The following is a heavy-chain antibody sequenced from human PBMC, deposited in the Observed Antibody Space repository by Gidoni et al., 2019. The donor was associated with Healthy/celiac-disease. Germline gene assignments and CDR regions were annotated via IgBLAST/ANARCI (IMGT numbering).Heavy chain of an antibody. CDR1: GGTFSSYA. CDR2: IIPIFGTA. Sequence: QVQLVQSGAEVKKPGSSVKVSCKASGGTFSSYAISWVRQAPGQGLEWMGGIIPIFGTANYAQKFQGRVTITADESTSTAYMELSSLRSEDTAVYYCATDYYDSSGYYGDYYYYGMDVWGQGTTVTVSS. CDR3: ATDYYDSSGYYGDYYYYGMDV. J-gene: IGHJ6*02. V-gene: IGHV1-69*01. D-gene: IGHD3-22*01.